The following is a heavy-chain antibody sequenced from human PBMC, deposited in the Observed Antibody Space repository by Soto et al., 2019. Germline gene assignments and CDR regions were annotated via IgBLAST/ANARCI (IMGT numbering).Heavy chain of an antibody. J-gene: IGHJ5*02. CDR3: AKLMGVLRFLEWLFPYWFDP. CDR2: ISGSGGST. D-gene: IGHD3-3*01. V-gene: IGHV3-23*01. Sequence: PGGSLRLSCAASGFTFSSYAMSWVRQAPGKGKERVSAISGSGGSTYYADYVKGRFTISRDNSKNTLYLQMNSLRAEDTAVYYCAKLMGVLRFLEWLFPYWFDPWGQGTLVTVSS. CDR1: GFTFSSYA.